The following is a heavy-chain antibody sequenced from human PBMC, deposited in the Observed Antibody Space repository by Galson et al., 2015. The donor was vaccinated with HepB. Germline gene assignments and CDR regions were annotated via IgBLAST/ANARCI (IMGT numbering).Heavy chain of an antibody. CDR3: ARGGDYYGSGTNGWFDP. CDR1: GYSFTSYW. V-gene: IGHV5-51*03. Sequence: QSGAEVKKPGESLKISCKGSGYSFTSYWIGWGRQMPGKGLEGMGIIYPGDSDTRYSPSFQGQVTISADKSISTAYLQWSSLKASDTAMDYCARGGDYYGSGTNGWFDPWGQGTLVTVSS. D-gene: IGHD3-10*01. J-gene: IGHJ5*02. CDR2: IYPGDSDT.